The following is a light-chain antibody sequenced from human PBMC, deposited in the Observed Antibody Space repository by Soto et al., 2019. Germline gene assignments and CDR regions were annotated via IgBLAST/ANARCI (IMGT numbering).Light chain of an antibody. Sequence: QSVLTQPASVSGPPGQSITISCSGTSSDVGSYNLVSWYQQDPGKAPKLMIYEGSKRPSGVSNRFSGSKSGNTASLTISGLQPEDEADYYCCSYAGTRIFYVFGTGTKVTVL. CDR2: EGS. CDR3: CSYAGTRIFYV. J-gene: IGLJ1*01. CDR1: SSDVGSYNL. V-gene: IGLV2-23*01.